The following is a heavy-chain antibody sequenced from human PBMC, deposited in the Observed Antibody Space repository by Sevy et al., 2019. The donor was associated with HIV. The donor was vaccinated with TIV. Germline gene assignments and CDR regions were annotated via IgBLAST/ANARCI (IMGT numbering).Heavy chain of an antibody. CDR2: IQYDGSNK. J-gene: IGHJ4*02. CDR3: VKEGGGEGGDH. V-gene: IGHV3-30*02. D-gene: IGHD2-21*01. CDR1: GFSFSSYG. Sequence: GGSLRLSCAASGFSFSSYGMLWVRQAPGKGLEWMSYIQYDGSNKDYADSVKGRFTISRDNSKNTLYLQKNSLRVEDTAVFYWVKEGGGEGGDHWGQGTLVTVSS.